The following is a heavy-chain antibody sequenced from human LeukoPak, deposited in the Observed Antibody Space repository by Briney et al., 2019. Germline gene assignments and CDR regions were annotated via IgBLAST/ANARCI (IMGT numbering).Heavy chain of an antibody. Sequence: SETLSLTCTVSGGSISSYSWSWIRQPAGKGLEWIGRIYTSGSTNYNPSLKSRVTMSVDTSKNQFSLKLSSVTAADTAEYYCARAHYDFWSAYLDYWGQGTLVTVSS. J-gene: IGHJ4*02. V-gene: IGHV4-4*07. CDR1: GGSISSYS. CDR2: IYTSGST. CDR3: ARAHYDFWSAYLDY. D-gene: IGHD3-3*01.